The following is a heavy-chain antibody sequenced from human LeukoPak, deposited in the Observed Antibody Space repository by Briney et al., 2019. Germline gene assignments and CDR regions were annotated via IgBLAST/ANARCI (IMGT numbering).Heavy chain of an antibody. Sequence: GGSLRLSCAASGFTFSDYYMSWIRQAPGKGLEWVSYISSSGSTIYYADSVKGRFTISRDNSKNTVYLQMNSLRPEDTAVYFCAKDFDSGGSYDGAHSWGQGALVTVSS. J-gene: IGHJ4*02. CDR3: AKDFDSGGSYDGAHS. D-gene: IGHD3-22*01. CDR2: ISSSGSTI. CDR1: GFTFSDYY. V-gene: IGHV3-11*01.